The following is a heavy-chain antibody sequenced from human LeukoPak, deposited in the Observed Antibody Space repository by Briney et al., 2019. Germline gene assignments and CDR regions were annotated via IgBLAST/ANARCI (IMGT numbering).Heavy chain of an antibody. CDR3: ARDGGYCTGSSCSRPYYFDY. V-gene: IGHV3-48*03. J-gene: IGHJ4*02. Sequence: PGGSLRLSCAASGFTFSSHGMNWVRQAPGRELEWISYISYISDSGTTIYYADSVKGRFTISRDNAKNSLFLQMNSLRAEDTAVYYCARDGGYCTGSSCSRPYYFDYWGQGTLVTVSS. CDR2: ISDSGTTI. CDR1: GFTFSSHG. D-gene: IGHD2-15*01.